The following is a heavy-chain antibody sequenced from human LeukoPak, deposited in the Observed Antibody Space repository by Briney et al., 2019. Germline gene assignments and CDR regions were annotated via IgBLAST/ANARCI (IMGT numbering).Heavy chain of an antibody. CDR3: ARVPDYGDFHDY. V-gene: IGHV1-2*02. J-gene: IGHJ4*02. Sequence: RASVKVSRKASGYTFTGYYMHWVRQAPGQGLEWMGWINPNSGGTNYAQKFQGRVTMTRDTSISTAYMELSRLRSDDTAVYYCARVPDYGDFHDYWGQGTLVTVSS. CDR2: INPNSGGT. D-gene: IGHD4-17*01. CDR1: GYTFTGYY.